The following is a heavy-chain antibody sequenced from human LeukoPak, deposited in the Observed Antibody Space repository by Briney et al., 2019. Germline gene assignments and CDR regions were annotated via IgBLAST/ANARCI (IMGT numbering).Heavy chain of an antibody. J-gene: IGHJ4*02. CDR3: ATGRTDYSNMGEDYFDY. V-gene: IGHV3-48*03. D-gene: IGHD4-11*01. CDR2: ISSSGSTI. CDR1: GFTFSSYE. Sequence: AGGSLRLSCAASGFTFSSYEMNWVRQAPGKGLEWVSYISSSGSTIYYADSVKGRFTISRDNAKNSLYLQMSSLRSEDTAVYYCATGRTDYSNMGEDYFDYRGQGTLVTVSS.